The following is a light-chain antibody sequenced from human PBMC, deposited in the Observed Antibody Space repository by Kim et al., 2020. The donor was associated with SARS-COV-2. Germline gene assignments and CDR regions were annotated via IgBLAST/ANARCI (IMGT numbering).Light chain of an antibody. Sequence: PGESATLSCRASESVGSSNLAWYQQKPGQAPRLLIFGASSSATGIPDRFSGSGSGTDFTLTISRLEPEDFAVYYCQQFGGSPPITFGQGTRLEIK. J-gene: IGKJ5*01. CDR3: QQFGGSPPIT. CDR2: GAS. V-gene: IGKV3-20*01. CDR1: ESVGSSN.